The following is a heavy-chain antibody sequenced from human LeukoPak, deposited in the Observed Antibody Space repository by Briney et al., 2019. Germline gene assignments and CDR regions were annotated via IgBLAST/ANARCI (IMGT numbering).Heavy chain of an antibody. D-gene: IGHD3-9*01. CDR2: ISAYNGNT. CDR3: ARDNLLRYFDWELYYGMDV. J-gene: IGHJ6*04. Sequence: ASVKVSCKASGYTFTSYGISWVGQAPGQGLEWMGWISAYNGNTNYAQKLQGRVTMTTDTSTSTAYMELRSLRSDDTAVYYCARDNLLRYFDWELYYGMDVWGKGTTVTVSS. CDR1: GYTFTSYG. V-gene: IGHV1-18*04.